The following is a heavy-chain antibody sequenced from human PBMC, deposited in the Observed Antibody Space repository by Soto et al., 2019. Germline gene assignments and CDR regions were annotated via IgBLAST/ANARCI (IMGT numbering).Heavy chain of an antibody. J-gene: IGHJ6*02. CDR3: AQCLLGVNYYYGMDV. CDR2: IIPIFATA. V-gene: IGHV1-69*12. D-gene: IGHD3-16*01. Sequence: QVQLVQSGAEVKKPGSSVKVSCKASGGTFSSYAINWARQAPGQGLEWMGGIIPIFATADYAQKFQGRVTITADEYTSTAYMELSSLRSEDTAVYYCAQCLLGVNYYYGMDVWGQGTTVTVSS. CDR1: GGTFSSYA.